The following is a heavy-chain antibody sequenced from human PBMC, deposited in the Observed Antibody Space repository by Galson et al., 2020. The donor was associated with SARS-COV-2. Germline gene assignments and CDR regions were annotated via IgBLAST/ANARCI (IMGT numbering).Heavy chain of an antibody. CDR3: ARDGNYYGSGSYSDYYYMDV. CDR1: GYSFTSYW. CDR2: IDPSDSYT. Sequence: HGESLKISCKGSGYSFTSYWISWVRQMPGKGLEWMGRIDPSDSYTNYSPSFQGHVTISADKSISTAYLQWSSLKASDTAMYYCARDGNYYGSGSYSDYYYMDVWGKGTTVTVSS. J-gene: IGHJ6*03. D-gene: IGHD3-10*01. V-gene: IGHV5-10-1*01.